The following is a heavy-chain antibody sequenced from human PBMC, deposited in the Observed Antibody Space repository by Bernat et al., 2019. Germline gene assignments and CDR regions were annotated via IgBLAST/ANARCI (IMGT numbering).Heavy chain of an antibody. CDR2: IKSKTDGGTT. CDR3: TTDVGGNWFSDY. Sequence: EVQLVESGGGLVKPGGSLRLPCAASGFTFSNAWMNWVRQAPGKGLEWVGRIKSKTDGGTTDYAAPVKGRFTIPRDDSKNTLYLQMNSLKTEDTAVYYGTTDVGGNWFSDYWGQGTLVTVSS. V-gene: IGHV3-15*07. CDR1: GFTFSNAW. D-gene: IGHD4-23*01. J-gene: IGHJ4*02.